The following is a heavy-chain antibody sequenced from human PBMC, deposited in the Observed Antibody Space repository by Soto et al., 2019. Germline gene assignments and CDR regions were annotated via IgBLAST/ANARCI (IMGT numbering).Heavy chain of an antibody. CDR2: ISAHNGNT. V-gene: IGHV1-18*01. CDR3: ARGRYGDY. Sequence: QVHLVQSGAEVKKPGASVKVSCKGSGYAFTTYGITWVRQAPGQGLEWMGWISAHNGNTNYAQKLQGRVTVTRDTSKSTAYMELRSLRSDDTAVYYCARGRYGDYWGKGALVTVSS. D-gene: IGHD1-1*01. CDR1: GYAFTTYG. J-gene: IGHJ4*02.